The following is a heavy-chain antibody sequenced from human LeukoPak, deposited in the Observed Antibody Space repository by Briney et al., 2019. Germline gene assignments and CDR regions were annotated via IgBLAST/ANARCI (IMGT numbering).Heavy chain of an antibody. V-gene: IGHV3-64D*06. Sequence: GGSLRLSCAASGFSFSSYWMHWVRQALEKGLEYVSAISSNGGSTYYADSVKGRFTISRDNSKNTLYLQMSSLRAEDTAVYYCVKDGLVISISVYYFGYWGQGTLVTVSS. CDR1: GFSFSSYW. CDR2: ISSNGGST. D-gene: IGHD3/OR15-3a*01. CDR3: VKDGLVISISVYYFGY. J-gene: IGHJ4*02.